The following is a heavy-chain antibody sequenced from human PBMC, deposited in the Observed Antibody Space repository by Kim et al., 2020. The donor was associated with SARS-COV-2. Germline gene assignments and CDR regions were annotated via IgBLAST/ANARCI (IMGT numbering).Heavy chain of an antibody. CDR1: GFTFSSYG. CDR3: ARLRETGNSGRGYFDF. Sequence: GGSLRLSCAASGFTFSSYGMSWVRQAPGKGLEWVSSVGAIGDPTYYADSVKGRFTIFRDISKNTLYLQMDSLRAEDTAVYFCARLRETGNSGRGYFDFWGQGTLVTVSA. V-gene: IGHV3-23*01. D-gene: IGHD1-26*01. J-gene: IGHJ4*02. CDR2: VGAIGDPT.